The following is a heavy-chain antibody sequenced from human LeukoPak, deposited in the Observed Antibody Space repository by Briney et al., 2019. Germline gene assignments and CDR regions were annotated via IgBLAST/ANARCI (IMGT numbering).Heavy chain of an antibody. CDR2: ISAYNGNT. Sequence: GWISAYNGNTNYAQKLQGRVTMTTDTSTSTAYMELRSLRSDDTAVYYCAREYVVPAAPDYWGQGTLVTVSS. D-gene: IGHD2-2*01. V-gene: IGHV1-18*01. CDR3: AREYVVPAAPDY. J-gene: IGHJ4*02.